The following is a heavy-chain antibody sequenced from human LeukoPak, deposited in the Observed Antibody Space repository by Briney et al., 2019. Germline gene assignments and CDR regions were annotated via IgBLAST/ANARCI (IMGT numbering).Heavy chain of an antibody. D-gene: IGHD3-3*01. Sequence: SETLSLTCAVYGGSFSGYYWSWIRQPPGKGLEWIGEINHSGSTNYNPSLKSRVTISVDTSKNQFSLKLSSVTAADTAVYYCARPITTFGEEHDAFDIWGQGTMVTVSS. J-gene: IGHJ3*02. CDR1: GGSFSGYY. CDR3: ARPITTFGEEHDAFDI. V-gene: IGHV4-34*01. CDR2: INHSGST.